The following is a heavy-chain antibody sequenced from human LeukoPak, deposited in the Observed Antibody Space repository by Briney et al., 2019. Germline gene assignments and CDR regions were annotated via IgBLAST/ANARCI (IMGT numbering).Heavy chain of an antibody. CDR3: AKGRTSYDF. V-gene: IGHV3-48*01. J-gene: IGHJ4*02. Sequence: GGSLRLSCAASGFTFSSYSMNWVRQAPGKGLEWISFINFKSEDIRYADSVEGRFTISRDNSKNTLYLQMNSLRAEDTAIYYCAKGRTSYDFWGQGTLVTVSS. D-gene: IGHD1-14*01. CDR2: INFKSEDI. CDR1: GFTFSSYS.